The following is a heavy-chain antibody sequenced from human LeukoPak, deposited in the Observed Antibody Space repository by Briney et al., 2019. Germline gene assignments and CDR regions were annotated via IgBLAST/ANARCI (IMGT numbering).Heavy chain of an antibody. V-gene: IGHV4-39*01. Sequence: SETLSLTCTVSGGSISSHSWGWIRQSPGKGLEWIGSIYYSGKTYYNPSVKSRVTMSVDTSKNQFSLNLSSVTAADTAVYYCATLPLSMSGYPPDYWGQGTLVTVSS. CDR3: ATLPLSMSGYPPDY. J-gene: IGHJ4*02. CDR2: IYYSGKT. CDR1: GGSISSHS. D-gene: IGHD3-3*01.